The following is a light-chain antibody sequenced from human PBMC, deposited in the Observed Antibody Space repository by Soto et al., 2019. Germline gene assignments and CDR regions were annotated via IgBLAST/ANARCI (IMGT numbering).Light chain of an antibody. CDR2: GNT. CDR1: SSNIGAHYD. V-gene: IGLV1-40*01. Sequence: QSVLTQPPSVSGAPGQSVTISCTGSSSNIGAHYDVHWYQQLPGTAPILLIYGNTNRPSGVSDRVSGSKSGTSASLTITGLQAEDEADYYCQSYDSDLSGSAVFGGGTKLTVL. CDR3: QSYDSDLSGSAV. J-gene: IGLJ3*02.